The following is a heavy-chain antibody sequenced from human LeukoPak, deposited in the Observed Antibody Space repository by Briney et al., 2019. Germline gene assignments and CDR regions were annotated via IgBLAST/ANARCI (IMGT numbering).Heavy chain of an antibody. V-gene: IGHV3-30-3*01. Sequence: GGSLRLSCVASGFTFSTYAMHWVRQAPGKGLEWVAVISYDGRNIYYADSVKGRFTISRDNSRNTLYLQMNSLRPEDTAVFYCARGLVGADYYQGAFDIWGQGTTVTVSS. CDR3: ARGLVGADYYQGAFDI. J-gene: IGHJ3*02. CDR1: GFTFSTYA. CDR2: ISYDGRNI. D-gene: IGHD3-9*01.